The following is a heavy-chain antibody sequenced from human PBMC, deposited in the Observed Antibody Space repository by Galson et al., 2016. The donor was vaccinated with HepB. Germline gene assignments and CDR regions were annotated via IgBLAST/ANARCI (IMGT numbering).Heavy chain of an antibody. CDR2: IYWDDNK. D-gene: IGHD1-26*01. J-gene: IGHJ6*02. V-gene: IGHV2-5*02. CDR1: GFSVSTSGVG. CDR3: AHSRVGATGDYYYGLDV. Sequence: PALVKPTQTLTLTCTFSGFSVSTSGVGVGWIRQSPGKALEWLALIYWDDNKLYSPSPKTRLSITKDTSKNQVVLTMTNMDPVDTATYYCAHSRVGATGDYYYGLDVWGQGTTVTVSS.